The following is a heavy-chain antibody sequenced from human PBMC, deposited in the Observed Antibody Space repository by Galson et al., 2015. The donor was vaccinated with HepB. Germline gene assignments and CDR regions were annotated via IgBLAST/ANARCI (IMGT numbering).Heavy chain of an antibody. CDR3: IREATVVTGQGYFDV. Sequence: SVKVSCKASGYTFTSYYLHWVRQAPGHGLEWMRVINLGGGATDYSHKFQGRVTMTWDTSTSTVYMDLSSLTSDDAALYYCIREATVVTGQGYFDVWGRGTRVIVSS. CDR1: GYTFTSYY. D-gene: IGHD2-21*02. V-gene: IGHV1-46*03. CDR2: INLGGGAT. J-gene: IGHJ2*01.